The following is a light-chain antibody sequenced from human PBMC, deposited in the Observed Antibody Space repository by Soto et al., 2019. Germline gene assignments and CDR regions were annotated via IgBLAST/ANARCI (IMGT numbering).Light chain of an antibody. CDR3: QSYDSSNVV. CDR1: SGSIASNY. Sequence: NFMLTQPHSVSESPGKTVTISCTRSSGSIASNYVQWYQQRPGSSPNTVIYEDNQRPSGVPDRFSGSIDSSSNSASLTISGQKTEDEADYYCQSYDSSNVVFGGGSKLTVL. V-gene: IGLV6-57*01. CDR2: EDN. J-gene: IGLJ2*01.